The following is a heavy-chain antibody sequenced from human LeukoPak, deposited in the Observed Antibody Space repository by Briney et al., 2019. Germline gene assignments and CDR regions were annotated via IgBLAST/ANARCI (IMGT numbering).Heavy chain of an antibody. J-gene: IGHJ5*02. Sequence: PSETLSLTCAVYGGSFSGYYWSWIRQPPGKGLEWIGEINHSGSTNYNPSLKSRVTISVDTSKNQFSLKLSSVTAADTAVYYCARGVGVRGVTMVRGVILRSNWFDPWGQGTLVTVSS. CDR3: ARGVGVRGVTMVRGVILRSNWFDP. V-gene: IGHV4-34*01. D-gene: IGHD3-10*01. CDR2: INHSGST. CDR1: GGSFSGYY.